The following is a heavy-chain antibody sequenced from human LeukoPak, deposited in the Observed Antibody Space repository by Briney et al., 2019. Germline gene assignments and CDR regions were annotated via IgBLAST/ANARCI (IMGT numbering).Heavy chain of an antibody. CDR3: ARVTFVLPHWYFDL. D-gene: IGHD3-10*01. CDR1: GGSISSSSYY. Sequence: SETLSLTCTVSGGSISSSSYYWGWIRQPPGKGLEWIGYIYHSGSTYYNPSLKSRVTISVDRSKNQFSLKLSSVTAADTAVYYCARVTFVLPHWYFDLWGRGTLVTVSS. J-gene: IGHJ2*01. V-gene: IGHV4-30-2*01. CDR2: IYHSGST.